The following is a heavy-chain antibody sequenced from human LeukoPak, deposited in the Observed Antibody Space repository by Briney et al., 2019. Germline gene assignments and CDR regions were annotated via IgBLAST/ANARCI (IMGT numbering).Heavy chain of an antibody. D-gene: IGHD4-23*01. J-gene: IGHJ4*02. CDR2: ISGSGGTT. CDR1: GFTFSSYS. V-gene: IGHV3-23*01. Sequence: GGSLRLSCAASGFTFSSYSMNWVRQAPGKGLEWVSAISGSGGTTYYADSVKGRFTISRDNSKNTLYLQMNSLRAEDTAVYYCAKAMAPTTVVTPVDYWGQGTLVTVSS. CDR3: AKAMAPTTVVTPVDY.